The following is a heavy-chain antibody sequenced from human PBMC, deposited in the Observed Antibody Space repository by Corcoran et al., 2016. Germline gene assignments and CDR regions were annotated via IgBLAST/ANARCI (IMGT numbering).Heavy chain of an antibody. CDR1: GYTFTSYG. CDR2: ISAYNGNT. V-gene: IGHV1-18*01. J-gene: IGHJ3*02. Sequence: QVQLVQSGAEVKKPGASVKVSCKASGYTFTSYGISWVRQAPGQGLEWMGWISAYNGNTNYAQKLQGRVTMTTDTSTSPAYMELRSLRSDDTAVYYCARILPYSGGYLGSAFDIWGQGTMVTVSS. CDR3: ARILPYSGGYLGSAFDI. D-gene: IGHD3-10*01.